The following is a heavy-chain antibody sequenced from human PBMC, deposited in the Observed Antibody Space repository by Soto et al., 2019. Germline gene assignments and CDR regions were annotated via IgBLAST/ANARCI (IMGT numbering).Heavy chain of an antibody. CDR3: AKGLVGYVFGVQDYFFGMDV. Sequence: QVQVVESGGGLVQPGRSLRLSCGASGFNFSTYGMHWVRQVPGKGLEWVAFISYDGVNKYSAGSVRGRFTISRDNSKNTLYLQTNSLRAEDTAVYYCAKGLVGYVFGVQDYFFGMDVWGQGTTVTVAS. CDR1: GFNFSTYG. CDR2: ISYDGVNK. D-gene: IGHD1-26*01. J-gene: IGHJ6*02. V-gene: IGHV3-30*18.